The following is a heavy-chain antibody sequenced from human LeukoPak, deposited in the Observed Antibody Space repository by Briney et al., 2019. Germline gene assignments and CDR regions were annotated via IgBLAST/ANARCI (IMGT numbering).Heavy chain of an antibody. J-gene: IGHJ5*02. CDR2: INPNSGGT. D-gene: IGHD2-2*01. Sequence: ASVKVSCKASGYTFTGYYMHWVRQAPGQGLEWMGWINPNSGGTNYAQQFQGRVTMTRDTSISTAYMERSRLRSDDTAVYYCARGGGYCSSTSCYFAWFDPWGQGTLVTVSS. CDR3: ARGGGYCSSTSCYFAWFDP. CDR1: GYTFTGYY. V-gene: IGHV1-2*02.